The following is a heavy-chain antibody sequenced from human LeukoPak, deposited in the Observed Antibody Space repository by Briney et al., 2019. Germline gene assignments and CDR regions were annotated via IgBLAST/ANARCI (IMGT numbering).Heavy chain of an antibody. Sequence: SVKVSCKASGFTFTSSAMQWVRQARGQRLEWIGWIVVGSGNTNYAQKFQERVTITRDMSTSTAYMELSSLRSEDTAVYYCAAGGITGTTCAFDIWGQGTMVTVSS. CDR3: AAGGITGTTCAFDI. CDR1: GFTFTSSA. CDR2: IVVGSGNT. D-gene: IGHD1-7*01. J-gene: IGHJ3*02. V-gene: IGHV1-58*02.